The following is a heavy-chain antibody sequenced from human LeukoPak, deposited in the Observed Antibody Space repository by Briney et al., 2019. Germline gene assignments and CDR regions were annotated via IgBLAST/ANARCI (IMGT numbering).Heavy chain of an antibody. V-gene: IGHV4-59*01. CDR1: GGSISSYY. CDR3: ARGRSYGFDFDS. D-gene: IGHD5-18*01. Sequence: KPSETLSLTCTVSGGSISSYYWTWIRQPPGKGLEWIGYKYYSESTRYNSSLRSRLTISLDSSKNQFSLRLTSVTAADTAVYYCARGRSYGFDFDSWGPGTLVIVSS. CDR2: KYYSEST. J-gene: IGHJ4*02.